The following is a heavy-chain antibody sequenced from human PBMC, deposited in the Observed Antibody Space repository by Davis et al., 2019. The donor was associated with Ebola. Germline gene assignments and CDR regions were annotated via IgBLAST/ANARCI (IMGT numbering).Heavy chain of an antibody. J-gene: IGHJ4*02. CDR1: GGSISSSSYY. CDR3: ARNPAGVTEVYFDY. D-gene: IGHD2-21*02. CDR2: IYYSGST. V-gene: IGHV4-39*01. Sequence: SETLSLTCTVSGGSISSSSYYWGWIRQPPGKGLEWIGSIYYSGSTYYNPSLKSRVTISVDTSKNQFSLKLSSVTAADTAVYYCARNPAGVTEVYFDYWGQGTLVTVSS.